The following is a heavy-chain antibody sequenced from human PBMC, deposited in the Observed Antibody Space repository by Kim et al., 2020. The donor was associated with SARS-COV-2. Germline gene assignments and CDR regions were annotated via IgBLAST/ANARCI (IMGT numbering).Heavy chain of an antibody. Sequence: SQKFQGRVTLTRDTSAGKAYMELSSLRSEDTAVYYCARDSLTMIRGVIGYWGQGTLVTVSS. V-gene: IGHV1-3*01. CDR3: ARDSLTMIRGVIGY. J-gene: IGHJ4*02. D-gene: IGHD3-10*01.